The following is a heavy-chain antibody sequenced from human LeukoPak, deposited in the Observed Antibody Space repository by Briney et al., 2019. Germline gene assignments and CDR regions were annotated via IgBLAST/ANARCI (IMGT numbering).Heavy chain of an antibody. CDR3: AALPRDSVVVPAAMRFDY. V-gene: IGHV4-39*01. J-gene: IGHJ4*02. D-gene: IGHD2-2*01. CDR2: IYYSGST. CDR1: GGSIGSSSYY. Sequence: SETLSLTCTVSGGSIGSSSYYWGWIRQPPGQGLEWIGSIYYSGSTYYNPSLKSRVTISVDTSKNQFSLKLSSVTAADTAVYYCAALPRDSVVVPAAMRFDYWGQGTLVTVSS.